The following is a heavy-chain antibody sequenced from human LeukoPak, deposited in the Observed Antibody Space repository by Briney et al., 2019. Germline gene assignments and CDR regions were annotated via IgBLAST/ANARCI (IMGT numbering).Heavy chain of an antibody. Sequence: SETLSLTCTVSGDSIGTYYWGWIRQPPGKGLEWIGYINYSGSTTYNPSLKSRITISLDMSKNQFSLKLNSMTAADTAVYYCARGGHSYGSFRLYFDSWGQGTLVTVSS. J-gene: IGHJ4*02. CDR3: ARGGHSYGSFRLYFDS. D-gene: IGHD5-18*01. CDR1: GDSIGTYY. V-gene: IGHV4-59*01. CDR2: INYSGST.